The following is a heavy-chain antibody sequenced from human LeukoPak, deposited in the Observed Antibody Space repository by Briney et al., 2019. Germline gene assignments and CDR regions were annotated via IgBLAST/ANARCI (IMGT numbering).Heavy chain of an antibody. J-gene: IGHJ6*03. V-gene: IGHV1-8*01. Sequence: ASVKVSCKASGYTFTSYDINWVRQATGQGLEWMGWMNPNSGNTGYAQKFQGRVTMTRNTSISTAYMELSSLRSEDTAVYYCARVSYYYDSSGYYYVSHYYYMDVWGKGTTVTISS. CDR3: ARVSYYYDSSGYYYVSHYYYMDV. D-gene: IGHD3-22*01. CDR1: GYTFTSYD. CDR2: MNPNSGNT.